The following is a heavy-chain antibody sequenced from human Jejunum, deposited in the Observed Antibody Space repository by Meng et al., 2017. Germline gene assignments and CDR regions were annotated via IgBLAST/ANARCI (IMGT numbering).Heavy chain of an antibody. Sequence: HVQLQESRPGVVKPSQTLSLTVTVSGCSLSSGGYYWNWIRQHAGRGLGWIGYIYYTGRADYNPSHRSRVTISRDTSKRQFSLKVTSVTAADTAMYYCVARDGYNSPALGYWGQGNLVTVSS. CDR1: GCSLSSGGYY. CDR3: VARDGYNSPALGY. CDR2: IYYTGRA. J-gene: IGHJ4*02. D-gene: IGHD5-24*01. V-gene: IGHV4-31*03.